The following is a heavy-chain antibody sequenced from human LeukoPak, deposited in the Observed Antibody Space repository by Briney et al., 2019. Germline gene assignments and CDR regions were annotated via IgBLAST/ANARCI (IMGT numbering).Heavy chain of an antibody. Sequence: ASVKVSCKTSGYTFTAYYIHWLRQAPGQGLEWMGWMNPNSGGTKYAQTFQGRVTLTRDTSISTAYLELSSLTSVDTAVYFCARQGSNSSGWYPVDDWGQGTLVTVSS. D-gene: IGHD6-19*01. V-gene: IGHV1-2*02. CDR3: ARQGSNSSGWYPVDD. J-gene: IGHJ4*02. CDR2: MNPNSGGT. CDR1: GYTFTAYY.